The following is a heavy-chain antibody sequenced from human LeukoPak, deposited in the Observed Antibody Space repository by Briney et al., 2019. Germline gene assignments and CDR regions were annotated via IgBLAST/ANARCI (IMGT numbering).Heavy chain of an antibody. J-gene: IGHJ3*02. Sequence: GESLKISCQVSGYIFTNYWIGWVRQMPGKGLEWMGIIYPGDSDTRYSPSFRGQVTISADKPISTAYLQWSSLKASDTAIYYCARNAIVGATWAAFDIWGQGTKVTVSS. D-gene: IGHD1-26*01. V-gene: IGHV5-51*01. CDR3: ARNAIVGATWAAFDI. CDR1: GYIFTNYW. CDR2: IYPGDSDT.